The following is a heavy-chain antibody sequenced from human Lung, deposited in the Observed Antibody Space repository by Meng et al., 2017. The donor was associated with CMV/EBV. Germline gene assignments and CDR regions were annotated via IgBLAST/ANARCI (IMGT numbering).Heavy chain of an antibody. J-gene: IGHJ6*02. CDR1: GFTFNTYA. V-gene: IGHV3-30*04. Sequence: SCAASGFTFNTYAMHWVRQAPGKGLEWVAVISYDGSNKYTADSVQGRLTISRDNSKNNLYLQMNSLTVEDTAVYYCVRDQGGESMIAVLIERFGMGVWXQGTXVTVSS. CDR3: VRDQGGESMIAVLIERFGMGV. D-gene: IGHD3-22*01. CDR2: ISYDGSNK.